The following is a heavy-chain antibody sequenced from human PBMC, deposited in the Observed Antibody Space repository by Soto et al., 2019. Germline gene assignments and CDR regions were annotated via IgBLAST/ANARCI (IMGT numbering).Heavy chain of an antibody. Sequence: QVQLVQSGAEVKKPGSSVKVSCKASGGTFSSYTISWVRQAPGQGLEWMGRIIPILGIANYAQKFQGRVTITAAKSTSTAYMELSSLRSEDTAVYYCASSSIAVAGTLDYWGQGTLVTVSS. CDR3: ASSSIAVAGTLDY. CDR1: GGTFSSYT. J-gene: IGHJ4*02. D-gene: IGHD6-19*01. CDR2: IIPILGIA. V-gene: IGHV1-69*02.